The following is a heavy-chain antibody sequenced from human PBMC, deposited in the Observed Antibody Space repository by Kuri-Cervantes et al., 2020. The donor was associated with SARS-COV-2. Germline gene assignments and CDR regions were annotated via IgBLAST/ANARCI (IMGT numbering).Heavy chain of an antibody. CDR2: ISGSGGST. D-gene: IGHD2-21*01. CDR3: AKDRIVVVIAREDAFDI. J-gene: IGHJ3*02. V-gene: IGHV3-23*01. CDR1: GFPFSDYA. Sequence: GGSLRLSCAVSGFPFSDYAMSWVRQAPGKGLEWVSGISGSGGSTYYADSVKGRFTISRDNSKNTLYLQMNSLRAEDTAVYYCAKDRIVVVIAREDAFDIWGQGTMVTVSS.